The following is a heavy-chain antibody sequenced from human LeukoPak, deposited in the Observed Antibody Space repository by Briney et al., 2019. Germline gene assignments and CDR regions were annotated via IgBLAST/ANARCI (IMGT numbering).Heavy chain of an antibody. CDR3: GRDPNGDYIGAFEM. V-gene: IGHV3-23*01. CDR1: GFPFSAYA. CDR2: IQGSGGIR. D-gene: IGHD4-17*01. J-gene: IGHJ3*02. Sequence: GGSLRLSCIGSGFPFSAYAMTWVRQAPGKGLEWVSSIQGSGGIRGYADSVQGRFTISRDNSKNTLFLQMNSLRGEDTAVYYCGRDPNGDYIGAFEMWGPGTLVIVSS.